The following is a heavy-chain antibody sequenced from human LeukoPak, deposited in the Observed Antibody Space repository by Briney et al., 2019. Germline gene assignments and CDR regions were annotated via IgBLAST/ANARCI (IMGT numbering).Heavy chain of an antibody. CDR3: ANSGFGVGATIDY. D-gene: IGHD1-26*01. J-gene: IGHJ4*02. Sequence: GGSLRLSCAASGFTFSSYAMSWVRQAPGKGLEWVSAISGSGGSTYYADSVKGRFTISRDNSQNTLYLQMNSLRAEDTAVYYCANSGFGVGATIDYWGQGTLVTVSS. CDR2: ISGSGGST. V-gene: IGHV3-23*01. CDR1: GFTFSSYA.